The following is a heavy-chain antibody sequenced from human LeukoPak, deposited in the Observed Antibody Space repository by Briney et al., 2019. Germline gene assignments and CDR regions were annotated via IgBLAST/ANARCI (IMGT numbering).Heavy chain of an antibody. V-gene: IGHV1-69*02. CDR2: IIPILGIA. Sequence: SVKVSCKASGGTFSSYTISWVRQAPGQGLEWMGRIIPILGIANYAQKFQGRVTITADKSTSTAYMELSSLRSEDTAVYYCAKGQGYCSGTSCYVSPWFDPWGQGTLVTVSS. CDR1: GGTFSSYT. J-gene: IGHJ5*02. D-gene: IGHD2-2*01. CDR3: AKGQGYCSGTSCYVSPWFDP.